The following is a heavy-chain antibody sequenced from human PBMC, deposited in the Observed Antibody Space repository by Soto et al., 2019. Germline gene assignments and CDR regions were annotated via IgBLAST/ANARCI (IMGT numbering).Heavy chain of an antibody. D-gene: IGHD6-19*01. CDR2: IYQSGVT. CDR1: CDSYSISTFS. CDR3: AGMPYTSGLRFDP. J-gene: IGHJ5*02. Sequence: KTSETLSLTCNMSCDSYSISTFSWSWIRQPPGKALQWIGFIYQSGVTSYNPSLASRVSISLDRSNNQCSLKLKSVTAADTAVYFCAGMPYTSGLRFDPWGPGTLVTVS. V-gene: IGHV4-30-2*01.